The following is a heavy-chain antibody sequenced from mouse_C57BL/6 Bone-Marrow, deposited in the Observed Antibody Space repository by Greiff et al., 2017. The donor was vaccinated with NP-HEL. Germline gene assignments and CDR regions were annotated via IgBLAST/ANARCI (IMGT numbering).Heavy chain of an antibody. CDR2: INSDGGST. J-gene: IGHJ1*03. CDR3: ARHSPYYYGSSYWYFDV. CDR1: EYEFPSHD. V-gene: IGHV5-2*01. Sequence: EVKLMESGGGLVQPGESLKLSCESNEYEFPSHDMSWVRKTPEKRLELVAAINSDGGSTYYPDTMERRFIISRDNTKKTLYLQMSSLRSEDTALYYCARHSPYYYGSSYWYFDVWGTGTTVTVSS. D-gene: IGHD1-1*01.